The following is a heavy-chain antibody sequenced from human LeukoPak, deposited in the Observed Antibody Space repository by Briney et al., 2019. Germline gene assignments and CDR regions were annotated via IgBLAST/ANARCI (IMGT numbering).Heavy chain of an antibody. CDR2: ISSSSSTI. V-gene: IGHV3-48*01. CDR3: ACGELFSY. J-gene: IGHJ4*02. D-gene: IGHD3-10*01. Sequence: PGGSLRLSCAASGFTFSSYAMNWVRQAPGKGLEWVSYISSSSSTIYYADSVKGRFTISRDNAKNSLHLQMNSLRAEDTAVYYCACGELFSYWGQGTLVTVSS. CDR1: GFTFSSYA.